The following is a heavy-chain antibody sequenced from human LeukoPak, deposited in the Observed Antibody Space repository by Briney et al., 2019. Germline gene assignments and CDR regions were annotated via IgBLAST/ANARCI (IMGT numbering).Heavy chain of an antibody. Sequence: GGSLRLSCVASDFTFSSYTMIWVRQAPGKALEWVSVIGTRGDGIHYADSVKGRFTISRDDSKNTLYLQMNSLRAEDTGVYYCARDPNWGSGYWGQGTLVTVSS. J-gene: IGHJ4*02. V-gene: IGHV3-23*01. CDR1: DFTFSSYT. D-gene: IGHD7-27*01. CDR2: IGTRGDGI. CDR3: ARDPNWGSGY.